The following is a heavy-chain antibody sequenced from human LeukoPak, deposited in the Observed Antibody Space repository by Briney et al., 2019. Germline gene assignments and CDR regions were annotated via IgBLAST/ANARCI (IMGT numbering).Heavy chain of an antibody. CDR2: ISSSSGYI. D-gene: IGHD2-2*01. J-gene: IGHJ3*02. CDR1: GFTFSSYS. CDR3: ARVYCSSTSCYHSDAFDI. Sequence: PGGSLRLSCAAPGFTFSSYSMDWVRQAPGKGLEWVSPISSSSGYIYYADSVKGRFTISRDNAKNSLYLQMNSLRAEDTAVYYCARVYCSSTSCYHSDAFDIWGQGTMVTVSS. V-gene: IGHV3-21*01.